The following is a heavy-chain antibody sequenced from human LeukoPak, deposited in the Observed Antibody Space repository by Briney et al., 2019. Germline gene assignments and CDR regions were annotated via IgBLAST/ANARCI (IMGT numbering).Heavy chain of an antibody. D-gene: IGHD3-10*01. J-gene: IGHJ4*02. CDR2: MSGSDVST. V-gene: IGHV3-23*01. CDR1: GFTFSSYA. CDR3: ARRRVTVVRGVDITSYYFDY. Sequence: GGSLRLSCAASGFTFSSYAMSWVRQAPGKGLEWVSSMSGSDVSTYYAESVKGRFTISRDNSKNTLDLQMNSLRADDTALYYCARRRVTVVRGVDITSYYFDYWGQGTLVTVSS.